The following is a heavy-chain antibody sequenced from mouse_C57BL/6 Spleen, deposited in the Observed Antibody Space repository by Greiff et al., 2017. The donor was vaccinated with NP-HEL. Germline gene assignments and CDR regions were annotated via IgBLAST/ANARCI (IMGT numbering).Heavy chain of an antibody. Sequence: VQLQQSGAELVKPGASVKISCKASGYAFSSYWMNWVKQRPGKGLEWIGQIYPGDGDTKYNGKFKGKATLTADKSSSTAYMQLSSLTSEDSAVYFCARIEGYGHYWYFDVWGTGTTVTVSS. J-gene: IGHJ1*03. CDR1: GYAFSSYW. CDR3: ARIEGYGHYWYFDV. CDR2: IYPGDGDT. V-gene: IGHV1-80*01. D-gene: IGHD1-1*02.